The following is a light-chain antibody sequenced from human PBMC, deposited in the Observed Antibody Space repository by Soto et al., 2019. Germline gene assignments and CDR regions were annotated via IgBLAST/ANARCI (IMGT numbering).Light chain of an antibody. CDR3: QQYDNESWT. CDR1: QSITTW. CDR2: NAS. V-gene: IGKV1-5*03. Sequence: DIQMTQSPSTLSASAGDRVIITCRASQSITTWLAWYQQKPGKAPNLLIYNASTLKSGVPSRFSGSGSGTEFTLTISSLQPDDFATYYCQQYDNESWTFGQGTKVEIK. J-gene: IGKJ1*01.